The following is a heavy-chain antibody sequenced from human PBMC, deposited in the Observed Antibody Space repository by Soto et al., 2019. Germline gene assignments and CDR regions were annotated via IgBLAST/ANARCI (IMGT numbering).Heavy chain of an antibody. CDR3: ARLTYCTNGVCFGNYYYYGMDV. J-gene: IGHJ6*02. CDR1: GYTFTSYG. V-gene: IGHV1-18*01. CDR2: ISAYNGNT. Sequence: ASVKVSCKASGYTFTSYGISWARQAPGQGLEWMGWISAYNGNTNYAQKLQGRVTMTTDTSTSTAYMELRSLRSDDTAVYYCARLTYCTNGVCFGNYYYYGMDVWGQGTTVTVSS. D-gene: IGHD2-8*01.